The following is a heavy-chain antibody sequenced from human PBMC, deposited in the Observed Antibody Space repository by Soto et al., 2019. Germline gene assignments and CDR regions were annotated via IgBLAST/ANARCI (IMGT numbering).Heavy chain of an antibody. Sequence: SGLTLVNPTQTLTLTCTFSGFSLSTSGVGVGWIRQPPGKALEWLALIYWNDDKRYSPSLKSRLTITKDTSKNQVLLTMTNMDPVDTATYFCAHRRESRSWPGFDSWGQGTLVTVSS. CDR1: GFSLSTSGVG. J-gene: IGHJ4*02. D-gene: IGHD6-13*01. CDR3: AHRRESRSWPGFDS. V-gene: IGHV2-5*01. CDR2: IYWNDDK.